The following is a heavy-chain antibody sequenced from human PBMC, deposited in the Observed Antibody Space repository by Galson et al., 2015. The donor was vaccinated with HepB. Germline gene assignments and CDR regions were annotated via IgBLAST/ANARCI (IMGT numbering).Heavy chain of an antibody. Sequence: SLRLSCAASGFTFSSYWMHWVRQAPGKGLVWVSRINSDGSSTSYADFVKGRFTISRDNAKNALYLQMNSLRAEDTAVYYCARDRYRNYYDSSGYSDWGQGTLATVSS. CDR1: GFTFSSYW. CDR2: INSDGSST. D-gene: IGHD3-22*01. CDR3: ARDRYRNYYDSSGYSD. J-gene: IGHJ4*02. V-gene: IGHV3-74*01.